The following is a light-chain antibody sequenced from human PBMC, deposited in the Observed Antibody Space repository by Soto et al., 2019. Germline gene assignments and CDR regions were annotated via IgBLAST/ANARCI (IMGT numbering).Light chain of an antibody. Sequence: DIVMTQSPDSLAVSLGERATINCKSSQSVLYSSNNKHYLAWYQQKPGQPPKLLIYWASTRESGVPDRFSGSGSWTDFTLTISTLQAEDVAVYYCQQYYSTPWTLGQGTKMEIK. V-gene: IGKV4-1*01. CDR2: WAS. CDR1: QSVLYSSNNKHY. J-gene: IGKJ1*01. CDR3: QQYYSTPWT.